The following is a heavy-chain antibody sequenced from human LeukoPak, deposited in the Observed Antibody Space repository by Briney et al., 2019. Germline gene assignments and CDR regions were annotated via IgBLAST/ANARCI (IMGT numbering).Heavy chain of an antibody. CDR3: ARGVGNYRYYFDF. J-gene: IGHJ4*02. Sequence: GGSLRLSCAASGFTFSSYWMSWVRQAPGKGLGWVSSISSSGAYIYYADLVEGRFTISRDNGKNSLYLQMNSLRAEDTAVYYCARGVGNYRYYFDFWGQGALVTVSS. CDR1: GFTFSSYW. CDR2: ISSSGAYI. V-gene: IGHV3-21*01. D-gene: IGHD3-22*01.